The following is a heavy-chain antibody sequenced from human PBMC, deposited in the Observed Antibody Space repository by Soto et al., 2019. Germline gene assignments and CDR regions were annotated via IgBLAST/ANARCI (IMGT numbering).Heavy chain of an antibody. CDR1: EFTLGAYL. V-gene: IGHV3-30-3*01. CDR2: KSYDGNNK. J-gene: IGHJ4*02. D-gene: IGHD3-3*01. CDR3: ARDGPHITIFGYGDY. Sequence: HPGVSLRLSFAASEFTLGAYLMPWTRQAPGQGQEWVAHKSYDGNNKYYADSVKGRFTISRDNFKNTLYLQMSSLRTDDTAVYYCARDGPHITIFGYGDYWGQGP.